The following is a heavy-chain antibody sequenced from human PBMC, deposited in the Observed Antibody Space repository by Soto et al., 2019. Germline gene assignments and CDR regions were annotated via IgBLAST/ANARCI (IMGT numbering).Heavy chain of an antibody. Sequence: QVQLVESGGGVVQPGRSLRLSCAASGFTFSSYGMHWVRQAPGEGLEWVAVIWYDGSNKYYADSVKGRFTISRDNSKNTLYLQMNSLRAEDTAVYYCARDRSDGDYEFDYWGQGTLVTVSS. CDR1: GFTFSSYG. V-gene: IGHV3-33*01. CDR2: IWYDGSNK. J-gene: IGHJ4*02. CDR3: ARDRSDGDYEFDY. D-gene: IGHD4-17*01.